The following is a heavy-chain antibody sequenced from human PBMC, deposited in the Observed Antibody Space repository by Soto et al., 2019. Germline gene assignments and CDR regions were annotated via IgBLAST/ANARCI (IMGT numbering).Heavy chain of an antibody. CDR3: SKRKWSEYDLDI. CDR1: GFTFNSYV. J-gene: IGHJ3*02. CDR2: ISGSGGST. Sequence: EVQLLESGGGLAQSGGSLRLSCAASGFTFNSYVMSWVRQAPGKGLEWVSGISGSGGSTYYADSVKGRFTISRDSSKNTLYFEINSLRAEDTAVDYFSKRKWSEYDLDIWGQGTMVTGSS. D-gene: IGHD2-8*01. V-gene: IGHV3-23*01.